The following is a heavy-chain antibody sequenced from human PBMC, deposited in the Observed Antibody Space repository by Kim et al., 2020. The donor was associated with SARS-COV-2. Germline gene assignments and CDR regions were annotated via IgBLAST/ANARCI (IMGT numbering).Heavy chain of an antibody. J-gene: IGHJ6*02. CDR3: AKDIYYYDSSGRSQPYYYYGMDV. D-gene: IGHD3-22*01. CDR2: ISWNSGSI. V-gene: IGHV3-9*01. Sequence: GGSLRLSCAASGFTFDDYAMHWVRQAPGKGLEWVSGISWNSGSIGYADSVKGRFTISRDNAKNSLYLQMNSLRAEDTALYYCAKDIYYYDSSGRSQPYYYYGMDVWGQGTTVTVSS. CDR1: GFTFDDYA.